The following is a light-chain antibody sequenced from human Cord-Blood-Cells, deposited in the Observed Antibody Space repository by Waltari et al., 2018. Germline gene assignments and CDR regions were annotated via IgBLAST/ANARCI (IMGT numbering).Light chain of an antibody. V-gene: IGKV1-39*01. CDR1: QSISSY. J-gene: IGKJ2*01. CDR2: AAS. CDR3: QQSYSTPYT. Sequence: DIQMTQSPSSLSASLRDRVTITCRASQSISSYLNWYQQKPGKAPKLLIYAASSLQSGVPSRFSGSGSGTDFTLTISSLQPEDFATYYCQQSYSTPYTFGQGTKLEIK.